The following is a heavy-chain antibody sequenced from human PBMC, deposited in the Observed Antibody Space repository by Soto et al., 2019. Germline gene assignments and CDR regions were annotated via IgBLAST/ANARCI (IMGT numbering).Heavy chain of an antibody. D-gene: IGHD2-2*01. CDR2: IKQDGSEK. Sequence: GGSLRLSCAASGFTFSSYWMSRVRQAPGKGLEWVANIKQDGSEKYYVDSVEGRFTISRDNAKNSLYLQMNSLRAEDTAVYYCARERRSAAPPNWFDPWGQGTLVTVSS. CDR1: GFTFSSYW. CDR3: ARERRSAAPPNWFDP. V-gene: IGHV3-7*03. J-gene: IGHJ5*02.